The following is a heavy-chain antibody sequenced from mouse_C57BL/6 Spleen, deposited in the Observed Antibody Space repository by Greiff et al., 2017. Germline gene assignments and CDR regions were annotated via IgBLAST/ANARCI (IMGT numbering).Heavy chain of an antibody. V-gene: IGHV1-80*01. CDR3: ARRYYYGSSYDYFDY. J-gene: IGHJ2*01. Sequence: ESGAELVKPGASVKISCKASGYAFSSYWMNWVKQRPGKGLEWIGQIYPGDGDTNYNGKFKGKATLTADKSSSTAYMQLSSLTSEDSAVYFCARRYYYGSSYDYFDYWGQGTTLTVSS. CDR1: GYAFSSYW. CDR2: IYPGDGDT. D-gene: IGHD1-1*01.